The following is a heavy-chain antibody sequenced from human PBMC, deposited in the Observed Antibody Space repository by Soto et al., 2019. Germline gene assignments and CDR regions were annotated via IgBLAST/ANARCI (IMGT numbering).Heavy chain of an antibody. CDR3: GRTYTGG. Sequence: LQSRGGVVQPGESLRLSCAASGFSLRDHALSWVRQAPGGGLEWVSGISGSEDRTNYADFVRGRFIISKDRAKNTLYLDMSGLRVDDTAVYFCGRTYTGGWGQGTLVTVSS. CDR2: ISGSEDRT. V-gene: IGHV3-23*01. D-gene: IGHD3-10*01. CDR1: GFSLRDHA. J-gene: IGHJ4*02.